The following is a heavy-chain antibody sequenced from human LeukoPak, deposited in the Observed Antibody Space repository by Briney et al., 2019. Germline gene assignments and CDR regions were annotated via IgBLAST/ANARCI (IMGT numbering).Heavy chain of an antibody. D-gene: IGHD6-19*01. Sequence: ASVKVSCKASGGTFSSYAISWVRQAPGQGLEWMGRIIPIFGTANYAQKFQGRVTITTDEFTSTAYMELSSLRSEDTAVYYCALSSPYSSGWYPYFQHWGQGTLVTVSS. CDR2: IIPIFGTA. CDR3: ALSSPYSSGWYPYFQH. J-gene: IGHJ1*01. CDR1: GGTFSSYA. V-gene: IGHV1-69*05.